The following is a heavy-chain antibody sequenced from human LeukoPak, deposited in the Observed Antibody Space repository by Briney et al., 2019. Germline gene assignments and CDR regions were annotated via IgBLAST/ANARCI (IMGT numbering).Heavy chain of an antibody. Sequence: GGSLRLSCAASGFTFSIYSMNWVRQAPGKGLEWVSSMSSSSSYIYYADSVKGLFTISRDNAKNSLYLQMNSLRAEATAVYYCARGLRYFDWLSATFDYWGQGTLVTVSS. CDR3: ARGLRYFDWLSATFDY. CDR1: GFTFSIYS. D-gene: IGHD3-9*01. V-gene: IGHV3-21*01. CDR2: MSSSSSYI. J-gene: IGHJ4*02.